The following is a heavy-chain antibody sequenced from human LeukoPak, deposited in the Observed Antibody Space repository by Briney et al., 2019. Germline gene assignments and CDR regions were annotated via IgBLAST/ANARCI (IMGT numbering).Heavy chain of an antibody. CDR1: GFTFSSYA. Sequence: GGSLGLSCAASGFTFSSYAMHWVRQAPGKGLEYVSAISSNGGSTYYANSVKGRFTISRDNSKNTLYLQMGSLRAEDMAVYYCARDGGYSGYDSSRIEYYFDYWGQGTLVTVSS. CDR3: ARDGGYSGYDSSRIEYYFDY. CDR2: ISSNGGST. J-gene: IGHJ4*02. D-gene: IGHD5-12*01. V-gene: IGHV3-64*01.